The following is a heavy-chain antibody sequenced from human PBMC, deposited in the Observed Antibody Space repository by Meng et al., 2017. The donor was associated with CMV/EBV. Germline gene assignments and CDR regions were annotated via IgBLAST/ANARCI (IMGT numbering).Heavy chain of an antibody. D-gene: IGHD5-18*01. Sequence: GSLRLSCTVSGGSVSSGSYYWSWIRQPPGKGLEWIGYIYYSGSTNYNPSLKSRVTISVDTSKNQFSLKLSSVTAADTAVYYCARGGGIQLWYYYYGMDVWGQGTTVTVSS. J-gene: IGHJ6*02. CDR3: ARGGGIQLWYYYYGMDV. CDR2: IYYSGST. CDR1: GGSVSSGSYY. V-gene: IGHV4-61*01.